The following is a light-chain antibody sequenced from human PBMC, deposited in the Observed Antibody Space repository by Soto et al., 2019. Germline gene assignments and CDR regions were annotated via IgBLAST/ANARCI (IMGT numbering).Light chain of an antibody. Sequence: DIQMTQSPASLSASVGDRVTITCRASQNVYHYLNWYQQKPGKAPTVLIFAATSLQSGVPPRFTGSRSGTDFPLTIGSLQPEDFATYYCQQTYSTPLTFGQGTKVDIK. V-gene: IGKV1-39*01. CDR3: QQTYSTPLT. CDR1: QNVYHY. J-gene: IGKJ1*01. CDR2: AAT.